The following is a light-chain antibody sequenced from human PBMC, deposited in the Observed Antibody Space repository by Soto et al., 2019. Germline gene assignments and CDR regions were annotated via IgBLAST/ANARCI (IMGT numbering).Light chain of an antibody. J-gene: IGKJ1*01. CDR3: QQRYNWPWT. CDR1: QSISSY. CDR2: DAS. Sequence: ILLTHSPATLSLSPVEGASLSCRASQSISSYLAWYQQKPGQAPRLLIYDASNRATGIPARFSGSGSGTDFTLTISSLEPEDFAVYYCQQRYNWPWTFGQGTKVDIK. V-gene: IGKV3-11*01.